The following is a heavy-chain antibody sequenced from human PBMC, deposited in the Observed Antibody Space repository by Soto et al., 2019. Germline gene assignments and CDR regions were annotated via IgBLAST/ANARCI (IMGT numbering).Heavy chain of an antibody. CDR3: AADRNYGSGGEYFQH. CDR2: ISAYNGNT. V-gene: IGHV1-18*01. CDR1: GYTFTSYG. J-gene: IGHJ1*01. D-gene: IGHD3-10*01. Sequence: QVQLVQSGAEVKKPGASVKVSCKASGYTFTSYGISWVRQAPGQGLEWMGWISAYNGNTNYAQKLQGGVTMTTDTSTSTAYMELRSLRSDDTAVYYCAADRNYGSGGEYFQHWGQGTLVTVSS.